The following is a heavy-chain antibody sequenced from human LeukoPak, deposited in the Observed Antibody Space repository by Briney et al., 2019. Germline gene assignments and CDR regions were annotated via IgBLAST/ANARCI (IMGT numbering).Heavy chain of an antibody. CDR3: ARDGFDSSGYDWFDP. CDR1: GGSISSGGYS. Sequence: SETLSLTCAVSGGSISSGGYSWSWIRQPPGKGLEWIGYIYYSGSTYYNPSLKSRVTISVDTSKNQFSLKLSSVTAADTAVYYCARDGFDSSGYDWFDPWGQGTLVTVSS. D-gene: IGHD3-22*01. J-gene: IGHJ5*02. CDR2: IYYSGST. V-gene: IGHV4-30-4*07.